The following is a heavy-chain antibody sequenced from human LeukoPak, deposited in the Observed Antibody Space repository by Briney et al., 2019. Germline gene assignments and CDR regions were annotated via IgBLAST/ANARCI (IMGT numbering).Heavy chain of an antibody. D-gene: IGHD6-6*01. CDR1: GYTFPSYF. Sequence: EASVTVSCKASGYTFPSYFMHWVRQAPGQGLEWMGIINPTGGSTTYAQKFQGRVTMTRDTSTSTVYMELSSLRSDDTAVYYCARTAARRFDYWGQETLVTVSS. CDR2: INPTGGST. V-gene: IGHV1-46*01. CDR3: ARTAARRFDY. J-gene: IGHJ4*02.